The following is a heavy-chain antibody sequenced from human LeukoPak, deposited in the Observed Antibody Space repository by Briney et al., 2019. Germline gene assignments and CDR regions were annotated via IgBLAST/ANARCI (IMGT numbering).Heavy chain of an antibody. D-gene: IGHD3-10*01. Sequence: GGSLRLSCAASGFTFSSYGMHWVRQAPGKGLEWVAVIWYDGSNKYYADSVKGRFTISRDNSKNTLYLQMNSQRAEDTAVYYCARVPITMVRGVIMESWELDYWGQGTLVTVSS. V-gene: IGHV3-33*01. CDR3: ARVPITMVRGVIMESWELDY. CDR2: IWYDGSNK. CDR1: GFTFSSYG. J-gene: IGHJ4*02.